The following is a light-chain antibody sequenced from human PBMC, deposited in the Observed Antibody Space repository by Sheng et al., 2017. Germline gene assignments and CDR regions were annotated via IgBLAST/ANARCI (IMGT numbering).Light chain of an antibody. CDR1: QSISSW. CDR3: QQYNSYSRT. J-gene: IGKJ2*01. V-gene: IGKV1-5*03. CDR2: KAS. Sequence: DIQMTQSPSTLSVSVGDRVTITCRASQSISSWLAWYQQKPGKAPKLLIYKASSLESGVPSRFSGSGSGTEFTLTISSLQPDDFGTYYCQQYNSYSRTFGQGTKLEIK.